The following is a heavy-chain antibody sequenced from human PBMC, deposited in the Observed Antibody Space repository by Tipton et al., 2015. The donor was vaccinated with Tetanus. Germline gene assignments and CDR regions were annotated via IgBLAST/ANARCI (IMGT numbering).Heavy chain of an antibody. V-gene: IGHV5-51*01. CDR1: GYSFTNYW. CDR3: ARGCRRDGYNFRSPSPGHTLN. J-gene: IGHJ4*02. D-gene: IGHD5-24*01. CDR2: VFPGDSDT. Sequence: QLVQSGAEVKKPGESLKISCKGSGYSFTNYWIAWVRQRPGSGLEWMGIVFPGDSDTRYSPSLQGQVTISADKFVTTAYLQLSGLRASDTAMYYCARGCRRDGYNFRSPSPGHTLNWGQGTLVTVSS.